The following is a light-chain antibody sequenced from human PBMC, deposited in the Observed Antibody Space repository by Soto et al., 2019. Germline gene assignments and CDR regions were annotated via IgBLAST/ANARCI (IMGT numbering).Light chain of an antibody. CDR2: DVT. V-gene: IGLV2-11*01. CDR3: CSYAGRYTPYV. CDR1: SSDVGGYNY. Sequence: QSVLTQPHSVSGSPGQSITISCSGTSSDVGGYNYVSWYQQHPGKAPRLIIYDVTKRPSGVPDRFSGSKSGNTASLTISGLQAEDEADYYCCSYAGRYTPYVFATGTKVTVL. J-gene: IGLJ1*01.